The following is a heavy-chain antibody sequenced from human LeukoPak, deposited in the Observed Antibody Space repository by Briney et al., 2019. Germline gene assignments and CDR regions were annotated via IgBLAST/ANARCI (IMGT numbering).Heavy chain of an antibody. CDR1: GFTFSSYG. D-gene: IGHD2-21*02. J-gene: IGHJ4*02. CDR3: ARDRLQAVTDDDYFDY. V-gene: IGHV3-33*01. CDR2: IWYDGSNK. Sequence: GGSLRLSCAASGFTFSSYGMHWVRQAPGKGPEWVALIWYDGSNKYYGGSVKGRFTISRDNSKNTVYLQMNSLRAEDTGVYYCARDRLQAVTDDDYFDYWGQGTLVTVSS.